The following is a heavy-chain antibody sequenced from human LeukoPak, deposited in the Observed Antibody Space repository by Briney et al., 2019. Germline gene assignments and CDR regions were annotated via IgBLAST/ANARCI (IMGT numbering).Heavy chain of an antibody. CDR3: ARPTKPYYYYYGMDV. Sequence: GGSLRLSCAASGITFSDYYMSWIRQAPGKGLEWVSYISSSGSTIYYADSVKGRFTISRDNAKNSLYLQMNSLRAEDTAVYYCARPTKPYYYYYGMDVWGQGTAVTVSS. CDR1: GITFSDYY. J-gene: IGHJ6*02. D-gene: IGHD1-1*01. CDR2: ISSSGSTI. V-gene: IGHV3-11*01.